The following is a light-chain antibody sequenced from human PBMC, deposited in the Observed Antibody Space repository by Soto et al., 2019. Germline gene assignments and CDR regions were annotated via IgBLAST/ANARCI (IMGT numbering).Light chain of an antibody. CDR3: QQYNAWPPLN. CDR1: QSMGSN. J-gene: IGKJ4*01. Sequence: IVMTQSPATISVSPGERATLSCRASQSMGSNVAWYQQKPGQAPRLLIYGASSRATGIPARFSGSGSGTEFTLTIRSLQSADFAVYHCQQYNAWPPLNCGGGNTGDIK. CDR2: GAS. V-gene: IGKV3-15*01.